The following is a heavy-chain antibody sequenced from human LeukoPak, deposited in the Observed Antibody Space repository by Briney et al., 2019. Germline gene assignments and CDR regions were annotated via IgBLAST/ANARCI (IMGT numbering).Heavy chain of an antibody. V-gene: IGHV4-59*01. J-gene: IGHJ5*02. Sequence: SETLSLTCTVSGGSISSYYWSWIRQPPGKGLEWIGYIYYSGSTNYNPSLKSRVTISVDTSKNQFSLKLSSVTAADTAVYYCARLRPVNCFDPWGQGTLVTASS. CDR1: GGSISSYY. CDR3: ARLRPVNCFDP. CDR2: IYYSGST.